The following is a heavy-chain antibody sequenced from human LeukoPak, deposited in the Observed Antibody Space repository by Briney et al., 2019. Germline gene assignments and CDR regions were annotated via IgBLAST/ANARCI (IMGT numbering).Heavy chain of an antibody. CDR3: ARSHYSRGWEYFDY. CDR1: GYTFTSYG. Sequence: GASVKVSCKASGYTFTSYGISWVRQAPGQGLEWMGIINPSGGSTIYAQKFQGRVTTTWDMSTSTVYMELSSLRSEDTAVYYCARSHYSRGWEYFDYWGQGTLVTVSS. V-gene: IGHV1-46*01. D-gene: IGHD6-19*01. CDR2: INPSGGST. J-gene: IGHJ4*02.